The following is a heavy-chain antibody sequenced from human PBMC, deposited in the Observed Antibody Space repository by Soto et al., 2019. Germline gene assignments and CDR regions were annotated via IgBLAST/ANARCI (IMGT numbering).Heavy chain of an antibody. V-gene: IGHV4-59*01. CDR3: ARAVLPATAPFDY. CDR1: GGSISNYY. D-gene: IGHD2-2*01. CDR2: IYYSGST. Sequence: PSETLSLTCIVSGGSISNYYWSWIRQPPRKGLEWIGYIYYSGSTNYNPSLQSRVTISVDTSKNQFSLKLSSVTAADTAVYYCARAVLPATAPFDYWGQGTLVTVSS. J-gene: IGHJ4*02.